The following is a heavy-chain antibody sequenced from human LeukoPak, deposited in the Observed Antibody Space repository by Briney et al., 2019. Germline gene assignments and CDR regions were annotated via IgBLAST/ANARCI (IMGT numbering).Heavy chain of an antibody. J-gene: IGHJ4*02. V-gene: IGHV3-21*01. Sequence: GGSLRLSCAASGFTFSSYSMNWVRQAPGKGLEWVSSISSSSSYIYYADSVKGRFTISRDNAKNSLYLQMNSLRAEDTAVYYCASSRGYQLLYGEDFDYWGQGTLVTVSS. CDR1: GFTFSSYS. CDR3: ASSRGYQLLYGEDFDY. D-gene: IGHD2-2*02. CDR2: ISSSSSYI.